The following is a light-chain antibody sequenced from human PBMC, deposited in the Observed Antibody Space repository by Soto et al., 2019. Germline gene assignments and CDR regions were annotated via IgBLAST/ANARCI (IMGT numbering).Light chain of an antibody. V-gene: IGLV2-14*01. CDR1: SSDVGGYNY. CDR3: SSYTSTSTRV. CDR2: EVS. Sequence: QSVLTQPAFVSGSPGQSITISCTGTSSDVGGYNYVPWYQHPPGKASKLMISEVSNRPSGVSNRFSGSKSGNTASLTISGLQAEDEADYYCSSYTSTSTRVFGTGTKVTVL. J-gene: IGLJ1*01.